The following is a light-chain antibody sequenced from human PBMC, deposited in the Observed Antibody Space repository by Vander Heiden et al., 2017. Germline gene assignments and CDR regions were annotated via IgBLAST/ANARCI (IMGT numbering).Light chain of an antibody. J-gene: IGKJ1*01. V-gene: IGKV4-1*01. CDR2: WAS. CDR3: QQYYSTPPRT. CDR1: QSALYSSNNKNY. Sequence: DIVMTQSPASLAVSLGERATINCKSSQSALYSSNNKNYLASYQQKPGQPPKLLIYWASTRESGVPDRFSGSGSGTDFTLTISSLQAEDVAVYYCQQYYSTPPRTFGQGTKVEIK.